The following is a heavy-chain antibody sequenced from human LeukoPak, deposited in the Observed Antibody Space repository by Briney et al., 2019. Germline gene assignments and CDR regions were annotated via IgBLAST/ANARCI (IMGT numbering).Heavy chain of an antibody. CDR1: GGSISSYY. V-gene: IGHV4-59*01. Sequence: SETLSLTCTVSGGSISSYYWSWIRQPPGKGLEWIGYIYYSGSTYYNPSLRSRVTISVDTSKNQFSLKLSSVTAADTAVYYCARGVVYGAWGQGTLVTVSS. CDR2: IYYSGST. J-gene: IGHJ5*02. D-gene: IGHD4-17*01. CDR3: ARGVVYGA.